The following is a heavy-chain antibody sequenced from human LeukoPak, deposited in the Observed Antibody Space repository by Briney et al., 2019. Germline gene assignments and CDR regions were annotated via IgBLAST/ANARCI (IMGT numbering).Heavy chain of an antibody. Sequence: SQTLSLTCTVSGGSISSGSYNWSWIRQPAGKGLEWIGRIYTSGSTNYNPSLKSRVTISVDTSKNQFFLKLSSVTAADTAVYYCARGAYCSSTSCFQRDYYYMDVWGKGTTVTVSS. D-gene: IGHD2-2*01. CDR2: IYTSGST. CDR1: GGSISSGSYN. V-gene: IGHV4-61*02. J-gene: IGHJ6*03. CDR3: ARGAYCSSTSCFQRDYYYMDV.